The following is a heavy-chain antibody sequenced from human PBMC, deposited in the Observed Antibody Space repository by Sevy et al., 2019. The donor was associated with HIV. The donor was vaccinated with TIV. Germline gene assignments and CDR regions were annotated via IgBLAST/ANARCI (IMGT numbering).Heavy chain of an antibody. CDR3: VREELGWFSYSLDC. D-gene: IGHD7-27*01. V-gene: IGHV3-7*01. CDR1: GFSFSTYW. Sequence: GGSLRLSCAASGFSFSTYWMTWVRQAPGKGLEWVATMNQDGTERDYVDSVKGRFTISRDNTKTSLFLQMNSLSAEHTGVYYCVREELGWFSYSLDCWGQGTLVTVSS. CDR2: MNQDGTER. J-gene: IGHJ4*02.